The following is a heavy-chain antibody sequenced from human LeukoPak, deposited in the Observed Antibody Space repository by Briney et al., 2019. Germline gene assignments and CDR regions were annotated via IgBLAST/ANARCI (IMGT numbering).Heavy chain of an antibody. J-gene: IGHJ3*02. V-gene: IGHV3-73*01. CDR2: IRSKANSYAT. Sequence: GGSLKLSCAASGFTFSGSAMHWVRQASGKGLEWVGRIRSKANSYATAYAASVKGRFTISRDDSKNTAYLQMNSLKTEDTAVYYCTRRHSSGWYPSRGAFDIWGQGTMVTVSS. CDR3: TRRHSSGWYPSRGAFDI. D-gene: IGHD6-19*01. CDR1: GFTFSGSA.